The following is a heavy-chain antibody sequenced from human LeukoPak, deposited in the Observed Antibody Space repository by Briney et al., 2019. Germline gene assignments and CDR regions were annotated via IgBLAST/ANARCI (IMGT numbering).Heavy chain of an antibody. J-gene: IGHJ4*02. D-gene: IGHD2-15*01. CDR3: AKDIVGGPLI. CDR2: IRGDGGST. V-gene: IGHV3-43*02. Sequence: GGSLRLSCAASGFTFDDYAMHWVRQAPGKGLEWVSLIRGDGGSTYYADSVKGRFTISRDNNKNSLYLQINSLRTEDNGLYYCAKDIVGGPLIWGQGPLLSVSS. CDR1: GFTFDDYA.